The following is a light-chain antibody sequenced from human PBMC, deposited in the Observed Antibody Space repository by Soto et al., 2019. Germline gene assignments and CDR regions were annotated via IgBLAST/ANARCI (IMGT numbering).Light chain of an antibody. CDR2: GAS. Sequence: EVVLTQSPGTRSLSPGERATLSCRASQSVSSSYLAWYLQKTGQXPRLLIYGASSRATGIPDRFSVIVSGTDLTLNIRRLEPEDGEVDDCQQYGSSPRTFGQGTKVDIK. V-gene: IGKV3-20*01. CDR3: QQYGSSPRT. J-gene: IGKJ1*01. CDR1: QSVSSSY.